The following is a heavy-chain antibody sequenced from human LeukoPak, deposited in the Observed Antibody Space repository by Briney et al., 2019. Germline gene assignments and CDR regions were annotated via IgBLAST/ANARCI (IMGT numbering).Heavy chain of an antibody. CDR2: IYYSGST. D-gene: IGHD4-17*01. CDR3: ARGDYLIDY. V-gene: IGHV4-59*01. J-gene: IGHJ4*02. Sequence: SETLSLTCTGSGGSISSYYWSWVRQAPGKGLEWIGFIYYSGSTNYTPSLKSRVTISVDTSKNHSSLKLSSVTAADTAVYYCARGDYLIDYWGQGTLVTVSS. CDR1: GGSISSYY.